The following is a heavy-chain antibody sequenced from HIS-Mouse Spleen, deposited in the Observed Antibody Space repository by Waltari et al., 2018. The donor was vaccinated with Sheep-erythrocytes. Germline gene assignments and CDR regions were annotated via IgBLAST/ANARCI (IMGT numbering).Heavy chain of an antibody. Sequence: QLQLQESVPGLVQPSETLSLTRTVPGCSLLSTCYAWGWLRLPPGKGLEWIGSIYYSGSTYYNPSLKSRVTISVDTSKNQFSLKLSSVTAADTAVYYCARLYYYDSSGYYFDYWGQGTLVTVSS. CDR3: ARLYYYDSSGYYFDY. J-gene: IGHJ4*02. CDR1: GCSLLSTCYA. D-gene: IGHD3-22*01. V-gene: IGHV4-39*01. CDR2: IYYSGST.